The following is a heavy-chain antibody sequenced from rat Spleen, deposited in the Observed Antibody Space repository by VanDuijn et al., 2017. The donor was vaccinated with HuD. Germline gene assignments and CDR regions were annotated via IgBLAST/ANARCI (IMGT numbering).Heavy chain of an antibody. V-gene: IGHV5-25*01. CDR3: ARQGYLRDWYFDF. CDR1: GLSFSNYD. Sequence: EVQLVESGGGLVQPGRSMKLSCTASGLSFSNYDMAWVRQAPTKGLEWVATISYDGSNSYYRDSVKGRFTVSRDNGKSVLYLQMDSLRSEDTATYYCARQGYLRDWYFDFWGPGTMVTVSS. J-gene: IGHJ1*01. D-gene: IGHD1-11*01. CDR2: ISYDGSNS.